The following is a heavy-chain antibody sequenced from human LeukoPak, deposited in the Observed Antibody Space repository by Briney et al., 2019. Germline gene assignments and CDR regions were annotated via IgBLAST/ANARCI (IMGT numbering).Heavy chain of an antibody. Sequence: PGGSLRLSCAASGYTFSSYGMHWVRQAPGKGLEWVAVIWYDGSHKYYADSVKGRFTISRDNSKNTLHLQMNSLRADDTAVYYCARDLLLWFGELSGDSDYWGQGTLVTVSS. D-gene: IGHD3-10*01. CDR3: ARDLLLWFGELSGDSDY. CDR2: IWYDGSHK. V-gene: IGHV3-33*01. J-gene: IGHJ4*02. CDR1: GYTFSSYG.